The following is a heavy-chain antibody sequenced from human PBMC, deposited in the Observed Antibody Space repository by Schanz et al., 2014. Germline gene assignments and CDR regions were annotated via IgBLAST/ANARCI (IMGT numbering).Heavy chain of an antibody. D-gene: IGHD6-13*01. Sequence: EVRLVESGGGFVQPGGSLGLSCVVSGFTVSSDHMSWVRQAPGKGLEWVSTIYASGATYYADSVKRRFTISRDISKNTLYLQMNSLRAEDTAVYYCAREEGWGIAAAGPKHYYYGMDVWGQGTTVTVSS. CDR3: AREEGWGIAAAGPKHYYYGMDV. J-gene: IGHJ6*02. V-gene: IGHV3-66*01. CDR1: GFTVSSDH. CDR2: IYASGAT.